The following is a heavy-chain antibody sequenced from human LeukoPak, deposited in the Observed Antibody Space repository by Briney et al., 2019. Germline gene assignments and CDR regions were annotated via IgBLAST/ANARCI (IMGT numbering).Heavy chain of an antibody. Sequence: GASVKVSCKASGYTFTGYYMHWVRQAPGQGLEWMGWINPNSGGTNYAQKFQGRVTMTRDTSISTAYMELSRLRSDDTAVYYCARGYSVLRYFDWSYYHYAFDIWGQGTMVTVSS. CDR2: INPNSGGT. V-gene: IGHV1-2*02. CDR1: GYTFTGYY. CDR3: ARGYSVLRYFDWSYYHYAFDI. J-gene: IGHJ3*02. D-gene: IGHD3-9*01.